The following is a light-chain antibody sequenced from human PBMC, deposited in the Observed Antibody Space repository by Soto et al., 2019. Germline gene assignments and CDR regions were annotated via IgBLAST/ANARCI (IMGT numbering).Light chain of an antibody. CDR3: LQVNSFPLS. CDR1: QNINNY. J-gene: IGKJ4*01. V-gene: IGKV1-33*01. CDR2: DAS. Sequence: DIQMTQSPSSLSASVGDRVTITCQASQNINNYLNWYQQKPGRAPKLLIYDASNLEAGVPSRFRGSGSGTDFTLTITSLQPEDFATYYCLQVNSFPLSFGGGTKVDIK.